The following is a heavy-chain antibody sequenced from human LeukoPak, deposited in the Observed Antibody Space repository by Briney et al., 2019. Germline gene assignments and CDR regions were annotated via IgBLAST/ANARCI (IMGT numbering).Heavy chain of an antibody. CDR1: GGSFRGYY. V-gene: IGHV4-34*01. CDR3: ARLLWFGETHYYMDV. J-gene: IGHJ6*03. D-gene: IGHD3-10*01. Sequence: SETLSLTCVVYGGSFRGYYWRWIRQPPGKGLEWIGEINHSGSTNYNPSLKSRVTISVDTSKNQFSLKLSSVTAADTAVYFCARLLWFGETHYYMDVWGKGTTVTISS. CDR2: INHSGST.